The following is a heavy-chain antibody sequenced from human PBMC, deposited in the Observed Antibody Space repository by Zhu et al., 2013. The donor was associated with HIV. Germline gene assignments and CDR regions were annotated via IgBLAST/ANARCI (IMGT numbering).Heavy chain of an antibody. CDR2: INTNYGDT. CDR3: ARDVVSNGWYSLRYKHYGMDV. Sequence: VQLVAVWGVRCRSLGPSVKVSCKASGYHFPGYYIHWVRQAPGLGLEWMGWINTNYGDTHYPENFRGRITITRDTSTSTAYMELTRLTSDDTAVYYCARDVVSNGWYSLRYKHYGMDVWGQGTTVTVSS. CDR1: GYHFPGYY. J-gene: IGHJ6*02. V-gene: IGHV1-2*02. D-gene: IGHD6-19*01.